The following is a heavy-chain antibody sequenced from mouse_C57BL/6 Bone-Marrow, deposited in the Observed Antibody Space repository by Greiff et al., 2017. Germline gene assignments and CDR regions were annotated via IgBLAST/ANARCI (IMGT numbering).Heavy chain of an antibody. CDR1: GYSITSGYY. CDR2: ISYDGSN. CDR3: AREGVYDGYPYYAMDY. V-gene: IGHV3-6*01. J-gene: IGHJ4*01. D-gene: IGHD2-3*01. Sequence: EVQRVESGPGLVKPSQSLSLTCSVTGYSITSGYYWNWIRQFPGNKLEWMGYISYDGSNNYNPSLKNRISITRDPSKNQFFLKLNSVTTEDTATYYCAREGVYDGYPYYAMDYWGQGTSVTVSS.